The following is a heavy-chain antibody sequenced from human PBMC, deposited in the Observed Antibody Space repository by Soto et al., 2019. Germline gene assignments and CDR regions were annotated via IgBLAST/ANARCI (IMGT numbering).Heavy chain of an antibody. CDR3: ARHHDRYNWNYRFDP. CDR2: IYYTGST. V-gene: IGHV4-59*08. J-gene: IGHJ5*02. D-gene: IGHD1-7*01. Sequence: PSETLSLTCTVSGGSISSYYWSWIRQSPGKGLEWIGYIYYTGSTNYNPSLRSRVTISVDTSKNQFSLKLSSVTAADTAVYYCARHHDRYNWNYRFDPWGQGTLVTVSS. CDR1: GGSISSYY.